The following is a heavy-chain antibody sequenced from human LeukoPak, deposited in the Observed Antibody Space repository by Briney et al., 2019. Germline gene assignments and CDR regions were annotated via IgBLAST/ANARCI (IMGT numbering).Heavy chain of an antibody. CDR2: IRSSSSYI. J-gene: IGHJ4*02. D-gene: IGHD6-19*01. CDR3: ARPGIAVAGEFFDY. Sequence: PGGSLRLSCAASGFTFSSYSMNWVRQAPGKGLEWFSFIRSSSSYIYYADSVKGRFTISRDNAKNSLYLQMNSLRAEDTAVYYCARPGIAVAGEFFDYWGQGTLVTVSS. CDR1: GFTFSSYS. V-gene: IGHV3-21*01.